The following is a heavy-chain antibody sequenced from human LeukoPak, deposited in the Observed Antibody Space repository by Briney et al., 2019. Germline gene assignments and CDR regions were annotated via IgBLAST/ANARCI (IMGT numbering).Heavy chain of an antibody. CDR1: GYSFTSYW. V-gene: IGHV5-51*01. D-gene: IGHD6-13*01. Sequence: GESLKISCKGSGYSFTSYWIGWVRQMPGKGLEWMGIIYPGDSDTRYSPSFQGQVTISADKSISTAHLQWSSLKASDTAMYYCARSAGIAAAGTGIDYWGQGTLVTVSS. CDR2: IYPGDSDT. J-gene: IGHJ4*02. CDR3: ARSAGIAAAGTGIDY.